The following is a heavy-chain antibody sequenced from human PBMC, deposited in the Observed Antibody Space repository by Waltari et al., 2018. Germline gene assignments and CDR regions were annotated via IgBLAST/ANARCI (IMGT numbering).Heavy chain of an antibody. J-gene: IGHJ4*02. Sequence: QLQLQESGPGLVKPSETLSLTCTVSGGSISSSSYYWGWIRQPPGKGLEWIGSIYYSGSTYYNPSLKSRVTISVDTSKNQFSLKLSSVTAADTAVYYCARDIVATMVIDYWGQGTLVTVSS. V-gene: IGHV4-39*07. CDR2: IYYSGST. CDR3: ARDIVATMVIDY. D-gene: IGHD5-12*01. CDR1: GGSISSSSYY.